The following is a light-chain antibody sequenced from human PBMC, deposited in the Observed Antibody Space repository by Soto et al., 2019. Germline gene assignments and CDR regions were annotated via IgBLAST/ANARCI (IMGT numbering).Light chain of an antibody. CDR1: QSISSW. J-gene: IGKJ1*01. Sequence: DIQMTQSPSTLSASVGDRVTITCRASQSISSWLAWYQQKPGKAPKLLIYKASTLESGVPSRFSGSGSGTEFTLTISSLQPDDFATYYCKQYNSYPWTFGQVTKVDI. V-gene: IGKV1-5*03. CDR3: KQYNSYPWT. CDR2: KAS.